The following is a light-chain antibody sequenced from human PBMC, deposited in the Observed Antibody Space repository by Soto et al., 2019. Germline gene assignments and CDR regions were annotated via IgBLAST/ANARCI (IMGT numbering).Light chain of an antibody. CDR3: MQALQTPWT. CDR1: QSLLHSNGYIY. Sequence: DIVMTQSPLSLPVTPGEPASISCRSSQSLLHSNGYIYLDWYLQKPGQSPQLLIYLGSNRASGVPDRFRGSGSGTDFTLKISRVAAEDAGVYYCMQALQTPWTFGQGTTVEIK. J-gene: IGKJ1*01. V-gene: IGKV2-28*01. CDR2: LGS.